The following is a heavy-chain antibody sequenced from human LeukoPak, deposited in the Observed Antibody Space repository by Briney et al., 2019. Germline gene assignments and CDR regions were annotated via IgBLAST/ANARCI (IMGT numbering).Heavy chain of an antibody. CDR2: IYTSGST. D-gene: IGHD3-3*01. V-gene: IGHV4-4*07. J-gene: IGHJ6*03. CDR3: AREYYDFWSGTYYYYMDV. Sequence: SETLSPTCTVSGGSISSYYWSWIRQPAGKGLEWIGRIYTSGSTNYNPSLKSRVTMSVDTSKNQFSLKLSSVTAADTAVYYCAREYYDFWSGTYYYYMDVWGKGTTVTVSS. CDR1: GGSISSYY.